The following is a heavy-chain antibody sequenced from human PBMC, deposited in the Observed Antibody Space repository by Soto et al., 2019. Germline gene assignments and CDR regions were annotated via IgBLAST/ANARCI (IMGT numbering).Heavy chain of an antibody. CDR2: IYYSGST. D-gene: IGHD6-6*01. CDR1: GGSISSGGYY. J-gene: IGHJ6*02. Sequence: SETLSLTCAVYGGSISSGGYYWSWIRQHPGKGLEWIGYIYYSGSTYYNPSLKSRVTISVDTSKNQFSLKLSSVTAADTAVYYCARGASIAARRPHYGMDVWGQGTTVTVSS. CDR3: ARGASIAARRPHYGMDV. V-gene: IGHV4-31*11.